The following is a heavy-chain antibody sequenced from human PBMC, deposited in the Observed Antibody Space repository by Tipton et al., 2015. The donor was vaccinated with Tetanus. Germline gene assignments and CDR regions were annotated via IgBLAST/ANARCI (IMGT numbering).Heavy chain of an antibody. CDR2: IFYSGNS. D-gene: IGHD3-16*01. CDR1: GDSISSGDYY. Sequence: TLSLTCTVSGDSISSGDYYWSWIRQPPGKGLEWIGDIFYSGNSIPNPSFRSRVTMSADTSRTLFSLTLMSVTAADTAVYFCARGLIDDFLGSRIYFDSWGPGTLVTVSS. V-gene: IGHV4-61*08. CDR3: ARGLIDDFLGSRIYFDS. J-gene: IGHJ4*02.